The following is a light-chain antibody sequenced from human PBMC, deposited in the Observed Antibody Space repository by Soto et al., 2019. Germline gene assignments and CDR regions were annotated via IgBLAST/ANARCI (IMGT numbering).Light chain of an antibody. CDR1: QSVRSNY. V-gene: IGKV3-20*01. J-gene: IGKJ1*01. Sequence: EIVLTQSPGTLSLSPGERATLSCRASQSVRSNYLAWYRQTPGQAPRLLIYGASNRATGIPDRFSGSGSGTDFPLIIRRLEPEDFALYYCQQYGSSPWTFGQGTKVEIK. CDR2: GAS. CDR3: QQYGSSPWT.